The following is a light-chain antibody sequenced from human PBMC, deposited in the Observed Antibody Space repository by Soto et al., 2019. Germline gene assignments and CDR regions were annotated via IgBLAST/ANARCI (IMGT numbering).Light chain of an antibody. CDR1: QSVSSSS. CDR3: QHYGSSSIT. CDR2: GAS. V-gene: IGKV3-20*01. Sequence: EIVLTHFPGTLSLSPGERATLSFRASQSVSSSSLAWYQQKPGQAPRLLIYGASNRATGIPDRFSGSGSGTDFTLTISRLEPEDSAVYYCQHYGSSSITFGQGTRLEIK. J-gene: IGKJ5*01.